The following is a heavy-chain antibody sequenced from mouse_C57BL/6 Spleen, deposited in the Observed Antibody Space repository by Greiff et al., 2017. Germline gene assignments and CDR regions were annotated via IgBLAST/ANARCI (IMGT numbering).Heavy chain of an antibody. Sequence: QVQVKQPGAELVKPGASVKLSCKASGYTFTSYGMHWVKQRPGRGLEWIGRIDPTSGGTKYNEKFKSKATLTVAKPSTTAYMQLSSLTSEDSAVYYCARSTTVVAPDFDVWGTGTTVTVSS. CDR1: GYTFTSYG. J-gene: IGHJ1*03. D-gene: IGHD1-1*01. CDR3: ARSTTVVAPDFDV. V-gene: IGHV1-72*01. CDR2: IDPTSGGT.